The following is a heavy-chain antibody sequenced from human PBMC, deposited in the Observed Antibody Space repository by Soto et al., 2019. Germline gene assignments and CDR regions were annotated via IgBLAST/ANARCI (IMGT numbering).Heavy chain of an antibody. D-gene: IGHD5-18*01. CDR1: GYTFTRYD. CDR2: MNPNSGNT. J-gene: IGHJ4*02. CDR3: ARERSYGLDY. Sequence: QVQLVQSGAEVKKPGASVKVSCKASGYTFTRYDINWVRQATGQGLEWMGWMNPNSGNTVYAQKFQGRVTMTRNTSISPAYLELSSLRSEDTAGYYCARERSYGLDYWGQGTLVTVSS. V-gene: IGHV1-8*01.